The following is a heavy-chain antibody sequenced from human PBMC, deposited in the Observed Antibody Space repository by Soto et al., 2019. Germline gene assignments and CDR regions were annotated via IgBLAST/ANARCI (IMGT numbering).Heavy chain of an antibody. CDR1: GYTFTSYG. Sequence: ASVKVSCKASGYTFTSYGISWVRQSPGQGLEWMGWISAYNGNTNYAQKLQGRVTMTTDTSTSTAYMELSSLRSEDTAVYYCASGLAARYYFDYWGQGTLVTVSS. V-gene: IGHV1-18*04. D-gene: IGHD6-6*01. J-gene: IGHJ4*02. CDR2: ISAYNGNT. CDR3: ASGLAARYYFDY.